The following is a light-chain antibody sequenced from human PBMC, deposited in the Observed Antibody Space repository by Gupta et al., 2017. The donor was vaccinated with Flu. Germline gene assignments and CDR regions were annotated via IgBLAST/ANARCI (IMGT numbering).Light chain of an antibody. V-gene: IGLV1-51*02. Sequence: QSVLTQPPSVSAPPGPKVTISCSGSSSNIGNNYVSWYQQPPGTAPKLLIYENNKRPSGIPDRFSGSKSGTSATLGITGLQTGDEADYYCGTWDSSLSGGVFGGGTKLTVL. CDR1: SSNIGNNY. CDR3: GTWDSSLSGGV. CDR2: ENN. J-gene: IGLJ2*01.